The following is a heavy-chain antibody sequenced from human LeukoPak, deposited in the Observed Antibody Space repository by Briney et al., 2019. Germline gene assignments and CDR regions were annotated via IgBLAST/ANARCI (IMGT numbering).Heavy chain of an antibody. CDR1: GFTFSSYD. CDR2: ISYDGSKN. CDR3: ARLRGTYYFDY. V-gene: IGHV3-30-3*01. J-gene: IGHJ4*02. D-gene: IGHD1-26*01. Sequence: PGKSLRLSCAASGFTFSSYDMHWVSQAPGKGLEWVGSISYDGSKNHYADSVKGRFTTSRDNSKNTVNLQMNSLRAEDTAVYYCARLRGTYYFDYWGQGTLVTVSS.